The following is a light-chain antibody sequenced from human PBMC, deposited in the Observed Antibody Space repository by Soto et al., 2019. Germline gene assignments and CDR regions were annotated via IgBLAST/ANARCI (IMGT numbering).Light chain of an antibody. CDR1: QSISSY. CDR3: QQSYSTPPEGA. V-gene: IGKV1-39*01. CDR2: AAS. Sequence: DIQMTQSPSSLSASVGDRVTITCRASQSISSYLNWYQQKPGKAPKLLIYAASSLQSGVPSMFSGSGSGTGCTLTISSLQPEDFATYYCQQSYSTPPEGAFGPGTKVDIK. J-gene: IGKJ3*01.